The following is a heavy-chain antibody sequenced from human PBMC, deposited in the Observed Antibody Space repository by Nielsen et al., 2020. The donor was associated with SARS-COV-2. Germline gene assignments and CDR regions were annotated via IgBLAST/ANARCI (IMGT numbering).Heavy chain of an antibody. Sequence: WVRQAPGQGLEWMGRIIPILGIANYAQKFQGRVTITADKSTSTAYMELSSLRSEDTAVYYCARAYSSSWPYYYYYGMDVWGQGTTVTVSS. V-gene: IGHV1-69*04. CDR3: ARAYSSSWPYYYYYGMDV. J-gene: IGHJ6*02. D-gene: IGHD6-13*01. CDR2: IIPILGIA.